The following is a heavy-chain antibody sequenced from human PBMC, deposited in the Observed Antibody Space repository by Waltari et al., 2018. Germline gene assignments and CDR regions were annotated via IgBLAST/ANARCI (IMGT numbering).Heavy chain of an antibody. J-gene: IGHJ5*02. D-gene: IGHD2-21*02. CDR1: VGSISCFY. CDR3: ARGGGGDWEWFDP. V-gene: IGHV4-59*01. Sequence: QLQDSGPSLLKPSETLSLMCTFSVGSISCFYWSWVRQPPGKGLDWFGYIYYTGSTNFNPSLKSRVTMSVYTSKNQFSLKLSSVTAADTAFYYCARGGGGDWEWFDPWGQGTLVTVSS. CDR2: IYYTGST.